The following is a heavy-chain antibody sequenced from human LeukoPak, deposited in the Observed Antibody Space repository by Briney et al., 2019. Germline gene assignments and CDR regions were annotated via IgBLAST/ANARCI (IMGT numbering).Heavy chain of an antibody. CDR2: IKQDGSEK. J-gene: IGHJ4*02. V-gene: IGHV3-7*01. D-gene: IGHD2-2*01. CDR3: AREAGTSQIDFDY. CDR1: GFTFGYYE. Sequence: GGSLRLSCATSGFTFGYYEMNWVRQAPGKGLEWVANIKQDGSEKYYVDSVKGRFTISRDNAKNSLYLQMNSLRAEDTAVYYCAREAGTSQIDFDYWGQGTLVTVSS.